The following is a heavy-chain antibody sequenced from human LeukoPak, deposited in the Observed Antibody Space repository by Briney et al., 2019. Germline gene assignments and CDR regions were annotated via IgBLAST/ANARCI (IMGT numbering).Heavy chain of an antibody. CDR2: VSAYNGNT. D-gene: IGHD6-19*01. V-gene: IGHV1-18*01. Sequence: ASVKVSCKASGYTFTTYGISWVRQAPGQGLEWMGRVSAYNGNTKYAQELQGRVTMTTDTSTSTAYMELRSPRSDDTAVYYCARTPGIAVAGGYFDYWGQGTPVTVSS. CDR1: GYTFTTYG. CDR3: ARTPGIAVAGGYFDY. J-gene: IGHJ4*02.